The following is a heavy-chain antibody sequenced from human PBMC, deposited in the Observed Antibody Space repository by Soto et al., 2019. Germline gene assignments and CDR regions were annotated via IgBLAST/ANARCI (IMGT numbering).Heavy chain of an antibody. J-gene: IGHJ3*02. CDR3: ARDTVRGLNAFDI. Sequence: QVQLQESGPGLVKPSQTLSLTCTVSGGSISSGDYYWSWIRQPPGKGLEWIGYIYYSGSTYYNPSLKSRVTIPVDTSKNQSAQKLSSVTAADTAVYYCARDTVRGLNAFDIWGQGTMVTVSS. D-gene: IGHD4-17*01. CDR1: GGSISSGDYY. V-gene: IGHV4-30-4*01. CDR2: IYYSGST.